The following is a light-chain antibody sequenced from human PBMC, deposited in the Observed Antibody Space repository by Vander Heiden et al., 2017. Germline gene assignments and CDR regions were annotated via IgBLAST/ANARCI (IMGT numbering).Light chain of an antibody. CDR1: SSDVGSFNL. CDR3: CSYAGSRKV. V-gene: IGLV2-23*01. Sequence: QTALTQPAPVSGSPGQSITISCTGTSSDVGSFNLLSWYQQHPGKAPKLMIYEGSKRPSGVSNRFSGSKSGNTASLTVTGLQAEDEADYYCCSYAGSRKVFGGGTKLTVL. J-gene: IGLJ2*01. CDR2: EGS.